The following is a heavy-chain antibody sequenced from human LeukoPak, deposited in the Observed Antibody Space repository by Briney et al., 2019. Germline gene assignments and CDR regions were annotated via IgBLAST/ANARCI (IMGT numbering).Heavy chain of an antibody. J-gene: IGHJ4*02. CDR2: ISGSGGST. CDR3: ARDHSIWFGDY. V-gene: IGHV3-23*01. D-gene: IGHD3-10*01. Sequence: PGGSLRLSCAASGFTFSSYAMSWVRQAPGKGLEWVSAISGSGGSTYYADSVKGRFTISRDNAKNSLYLQMNSLRAEDTAVYYCARDHSIWFGDYWGQGTLVTVSS. CDR1: GFTFSSYA.